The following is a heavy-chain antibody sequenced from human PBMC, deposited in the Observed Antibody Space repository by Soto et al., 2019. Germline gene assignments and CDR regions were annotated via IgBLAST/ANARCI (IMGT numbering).Heavy chain of an antibody. CDR2: IYYSGST. CDR3: ARDLNYGWFDP. D-gene: IGHD4-17*01. J-gene: IGHJ5*02. CDR1: GGSVSSGSYY. V-gene: IGHV4-61*01. Sequence: SETLSLTCTVSGGSVSSGSYYWSWIRQPPGKGLEWIGYIYYSGSTNYNPSLKSRVTISVDTSKNQFSLKLSSVTAADTAVYYCARDLNYGWFDPWGQGTLVTVST.